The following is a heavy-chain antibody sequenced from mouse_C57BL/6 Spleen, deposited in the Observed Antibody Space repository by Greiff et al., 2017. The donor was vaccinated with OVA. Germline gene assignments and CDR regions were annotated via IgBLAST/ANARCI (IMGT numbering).Heavy chain of an antibody. J-gene: IGHJ2*01. CDR3: ARDDLDY. V-gene: IGHV1-43*01. CDR1: GYSFTGYY. D-gene: IGHD2-3*01. Sequence: EVKLMESGPELVKPGASVKISCKASGYSFTGYYMHWVKQSSEKSLEWIGEINPSTGGTSYNQKFKGKATLTVDKSSSTAYMQLKSLTSEDSAVYYCARDDLDYWGQGTTLTVSS. CDR2: INPSTGGT.